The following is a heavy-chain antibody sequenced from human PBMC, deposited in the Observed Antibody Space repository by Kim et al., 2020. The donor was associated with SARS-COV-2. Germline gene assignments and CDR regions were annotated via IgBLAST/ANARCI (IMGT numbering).Heavy chain of an antibody. V-gene: IGHV3-30*04. D-gene: IGHD1-1*01. CDR2: ISYDGSNK. CDR1: GFTFSSYA. J-gene: IGHJ1*01. Sequence: GGSLRLSCAASGFTFSSYAMHWVRQAPGKGLEWVAVISYDGSNKYYADSVKGRFTISRDNSKNTLYLQMNSLRAEDTAVYYCARGAMFDEGTSSVDQHWGQGTLVTVSS. CDR3: ARGAMFDEGTSSVDQH.